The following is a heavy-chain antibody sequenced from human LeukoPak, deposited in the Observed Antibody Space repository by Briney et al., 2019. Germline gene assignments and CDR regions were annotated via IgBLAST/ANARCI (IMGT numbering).Heavy chain of an antibody. CDR3: ARDPHIVVVPAAVQGWFDP. CDR2: ISSSSSYI. D-gene: IGHD2-2*01. Sequence: SGGSLRLSCAASGFTFSSYSMNWVRQAPGKGLEWVSSISSSSSYIYYADSVKGRFTISRDNAKNSLYLQMNSLRAEDTAVYYCARDPHIVVVPAAVQGWFDPWGQGTLVTVSS. V-gene: IGHV3-21*01. J-gene: IGHJ5*02. CDR1: GFTFSSYS.